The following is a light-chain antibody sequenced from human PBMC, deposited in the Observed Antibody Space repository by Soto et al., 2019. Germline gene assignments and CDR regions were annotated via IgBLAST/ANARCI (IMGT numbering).Light chain of an antibody. V-gene: IGKV3-11*01. Sequence: EIVLTHSPATLSFSPGEIATLSFRAIQSVRNYLAWYQQKPGQAPRLLIYDASYRATGIPARFSGRGSGTDFTLTISSLEPEDFAVYYCQQRNDWPLTFGPGTRLEIK. CDR3: QQRNDWPLT. CDR2: DAS. CDR1: QSVRNY. J-gene: IGKJ5*01.